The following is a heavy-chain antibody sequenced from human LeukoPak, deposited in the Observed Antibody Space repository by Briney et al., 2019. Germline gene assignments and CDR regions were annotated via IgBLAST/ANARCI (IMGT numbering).Heavy chain of an antibody. J-gene: IGHJ5*02. Sequence: SETLSLTCTVSGGSFNSFFWSWVRQPPGKGLEWIGCIYTSGNTYYSPSLKSRVTISLDTSKNQLSLRLISVTAADTAVYYCARRGTWFDPWGQGTLVTVSS. D-gene: IGHD3-10*01. CDR2: IYTSGNT. CDR1: GGSFNSFF. V-gene: IGHV4-4*09. CDR3: ARRGTWFDP.